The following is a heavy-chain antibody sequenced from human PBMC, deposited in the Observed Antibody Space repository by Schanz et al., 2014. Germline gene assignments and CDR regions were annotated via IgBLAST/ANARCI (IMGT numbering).Heavy chain of an antibody. V-gene: IGHV3-21*02. CDR3: ARGGATRFDY. CDR1: GFTFSSYS. Sequence: VQLVESGGGLVKPGGSLRLSCAASGFTFSSYSMNWVRQAPGKGLEWVSSISSSSIYIYYADSVKGRFTISRDNAKNSLYLQMNSLRDEDTAVYYCARGGATRFDYWGQGTLVTVSS. J-gene: IGHJ4*02. D-gene: IGHD1-26*01. CDR2: ISSSSIYI.